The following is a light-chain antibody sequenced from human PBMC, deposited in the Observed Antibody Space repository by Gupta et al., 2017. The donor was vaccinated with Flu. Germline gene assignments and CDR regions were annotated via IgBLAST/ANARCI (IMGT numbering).Light chain of an antibody. CDR3: QQLNDYPFT. J-gene: IGKJ3*01. CDR2: AAS. CDR1: QGISSY. V-gene: IGKV1-9*01. Sequence: DIQLTQSPSFLSASVGDRVTITCRASQGISSYLAWYQQKPGKAPKLLIYAASTLQSGVPSRFNGSGSGTEFTLTIISLQPEDFAAYYCQQLNDYPFTFGHGTKVDIK.